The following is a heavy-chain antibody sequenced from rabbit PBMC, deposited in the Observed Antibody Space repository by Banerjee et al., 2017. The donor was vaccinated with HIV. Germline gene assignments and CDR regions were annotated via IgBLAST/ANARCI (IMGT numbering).Heavy chain of an antibody. CDR1: GFDFSSYY. J-gene: IGHJ4*01. CDR3: VSYDDYGDRNL. Sequence: QLKESGGGLVQPGGSLKLSCKASGFDFSSYYMSWVRQAPGKGLEWIGYIDPVFGSTYYANWVNGRFTISSHNAQNTLYLQLNSLTAADTATYFCVSYDDYGDRNLWGQGTLVTVS. CDR2: IDPVFGST. V-gene: IGHV1S7*01. D-gene: IGHD2-1*01.